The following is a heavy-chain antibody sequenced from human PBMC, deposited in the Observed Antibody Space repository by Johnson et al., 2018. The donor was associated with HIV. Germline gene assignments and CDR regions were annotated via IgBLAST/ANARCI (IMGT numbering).Heavy chain of an antibody. J-gene: IGHJ3*02. Sequence: QVLLVESGGGVVQPGGSLRLSCAASGFTFSSYGMHWVRQAPGKGLEWVTFIRYDGSNKYYADSVKGRFTISRDNAKNSLYLQMNSLRAEDTALYYCAKEEAAGPYDAFDIWGQGTMVTVSS. CDR1: GFTFSSYG. CDR3: AKEEAAGPYDAFDI. D-gene: IGHD6-13*01. V-gene: IGHV3-30*02. CDR2: IRYDGSNK.